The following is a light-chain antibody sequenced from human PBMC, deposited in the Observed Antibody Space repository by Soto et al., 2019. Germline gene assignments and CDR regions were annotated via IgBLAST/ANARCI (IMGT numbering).Light chain of an antibody. J-gene: IGKJ1*01. V-gene: IGKV1-39*01. CDR2: ATS. CDR3: QQVYRMPPT. CDR1: QTVAKS. Sequence: DTQMTQSPSSLPASVGDRVTITCRESQTVAKSLNWYQQKPGKAPDLLIYATSHLHSEVPSRFSGSGSGTDFTLTINSLQPEDFATYYCQQVYRMPPTFGQGTRVIVK.